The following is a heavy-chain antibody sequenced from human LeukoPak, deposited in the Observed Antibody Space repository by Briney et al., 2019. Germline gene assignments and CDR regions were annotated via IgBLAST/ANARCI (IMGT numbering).Heavy chain of an antibody. J-gene: IGHJ6*02. V-gene: IGHV3-7*03. CDR3: ARGGGLDV. CDR2: MKQDGGEK. CDR1: GFTFSKYW. D-gene: IGHD3-16*01. Sequence: GGSLRLSCAASGFTFSKYWMSWVRQAPGKGLEWVANMKQDGGEKYYVDSVKGRFTISRDNAKNSLYLQMSNLRAEDTAVYFCARGGGLDVWGQGATVTVSS.